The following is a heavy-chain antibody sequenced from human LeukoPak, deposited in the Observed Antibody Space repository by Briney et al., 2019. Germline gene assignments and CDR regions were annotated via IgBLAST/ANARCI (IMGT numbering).Heavy chain of an antibody. D-gene: IGHD2-21*01. Sequence: NPSETLSLTCTVSGGSISSYYGSWIRQPAGKGLEWIGRIYTSGSTNYNPSLKSRVTMSVATSKNQFSLKLSSVTAADTAVYYCAAGYSVPRHDYYFDYWGQGTLVTVSS. V-gene: IGHV4-4*07. CDR1: GGSISSYY. CDR3: AAGYSVPRHDYYFDY. CDR2: IYTSGST. J-gene: IGHJ4*02.